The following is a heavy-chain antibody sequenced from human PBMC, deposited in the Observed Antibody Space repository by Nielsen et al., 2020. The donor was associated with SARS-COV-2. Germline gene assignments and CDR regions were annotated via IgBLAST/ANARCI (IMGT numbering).Heavy chain of an antibody. CDR3: APTGGTTVTTHDALEI. CDR2: ISSGSSYI. J-gene: IGHJ3*02. Sequence: GGSLRLSCAASGFIFSGYSMNWVRQAPGKGLEWVSSISSGSSYIYYADSVKGRFTISRDSAKNSVYLQMNSLRAEDTAVYYCAPTGGTTVTTHDALEIWGQGTMVTVSS. D-gene: IGHD4-17*01. V-gene: IGHV3-21*01. CDR1: GFIFSGYS.